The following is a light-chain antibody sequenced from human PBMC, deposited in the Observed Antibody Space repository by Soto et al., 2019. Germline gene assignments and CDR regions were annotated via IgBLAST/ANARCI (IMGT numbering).Light chain of an antibody. CDR2: KAS. CDR3: QQYHSYPRP. CDR1: QSISSW. Sequence: DIQMTQSPSTLSASVGDRVTISCRASQSISSWLAWYQQKPGKAPKLLIYKASSLESGVPSRFSGRGSGTEFTLTISSLQPDDLATYYCQQYHSYPRPFGQGTKVEIK. V-gene: IGKV1-5*03. J-gene: IGKJ1*01.